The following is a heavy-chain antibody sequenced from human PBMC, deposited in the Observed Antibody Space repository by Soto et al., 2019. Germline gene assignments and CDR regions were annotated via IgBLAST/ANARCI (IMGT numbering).Heavy chain of an antibody. V-gene: IGHV4-31*03. CDR3: ASLPRHSRDGHNWDY. Sequence: SETLSLTCTVSGGSISRGGYYWSWIRQHPGKGLAWIGYIYYSGSTYYNPSLKSRVTISVDTSKNQFSLKLSFVTAADTAVYYCASLPRHSRDGHNWDYWGQGTLVTAPQ. CDR1: GGSISRGGYY. J-gene: IGHJ4*02. CDR2: IYYSGST. D-gene: IGHD4-4*01.